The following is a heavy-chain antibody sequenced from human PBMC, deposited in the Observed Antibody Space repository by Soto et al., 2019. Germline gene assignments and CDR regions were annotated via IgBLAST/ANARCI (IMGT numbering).Heavy chain of an antibody. CDR2: MNPGSGDT. D-gene: IGHD3-16*02. CDR3: ATMATFVSLNCFDP. Sequence: ASVKVSCKASGYTFTNNDVSWVRQATGQGLEWMGWMNPGSGDTGYAQKFQGRVTMTRDISIATAYMELSSLRSDDTAIYYCATMATFVSLNCFDPWGQGTLVTVSS. J-gene: IGHJ5*02. CDR1: GYTFTNND. V-gene: IGHV1-8*01.